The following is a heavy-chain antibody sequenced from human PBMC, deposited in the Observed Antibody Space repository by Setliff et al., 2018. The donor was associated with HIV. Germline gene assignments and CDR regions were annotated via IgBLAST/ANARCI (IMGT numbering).Heavy chain of an antibody. CDR2: IYTTGGT. D-gene: IGHD6-13*01. Sequence: SETLSLTCSVSGYSIGSGYYWGWIRQPAGKGLERIGRIYTTGGTNYNPALKSRVTMSIDTSKNQISLKLNSVTAADTATYYCARSNPGITAGLLAYWGPGTLVTVSS. V-gene: IGHV4-4*07. J-gene: IGHJ4*02. CDR3: ARSNPGITAGLLAY. CDR1: GYSIGSGYY.